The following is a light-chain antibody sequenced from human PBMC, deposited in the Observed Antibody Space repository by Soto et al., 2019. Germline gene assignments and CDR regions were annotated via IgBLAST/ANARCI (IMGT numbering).Light chain of an antibody. CDR3: QQYDSYVT. J-gene: IGKJ2*01. V-gene: IGKV1-5*03. CDR2: KAS. CDR1: QSISPW. Sequence: DIQMTQSPSTLSASVGDRVTITCRASQSISPWLAWYQQKPGKAPKLLIYKASSLESGVPSRFSGSGSGTEFTLTISSLQPEDFATYYCQQYDSYVTFGQGTKLEIK.